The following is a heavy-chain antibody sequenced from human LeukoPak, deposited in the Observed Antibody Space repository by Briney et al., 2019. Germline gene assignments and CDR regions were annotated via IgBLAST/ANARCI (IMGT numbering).Heavy chain of an antibody. J-gene: IGHJ4*02. CDR2: IYYSGST. CDR3: ARQYGSGYFDY. D-gene: IGHD3-22*01. V-gene: IGHV4-59*08. CDR1: GGSISSYY. Sequence: SETLSLTCTVSGGSISSYYWSWIRQPPGKGLEWIGYIYYSGSTNYNPSLKSRVTISVDASKNQFSLKLSSVTAADTAVYYCARQYGSGYFDYWGQGTLVTVSS.